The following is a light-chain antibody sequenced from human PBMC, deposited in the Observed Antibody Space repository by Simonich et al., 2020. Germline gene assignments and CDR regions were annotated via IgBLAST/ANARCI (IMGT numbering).Light chain of an antibody. CDR2: WAS. CDR1: QRVLYSSNNKNY. CDR3: QQYYSTPIT. J-gene: IGKJ5*01. Sequence: DIVMTQSPDSLAVSLGERATINCKSSQRVLYSSNNKNYLDWYQQKPGQPPKLLIYWASTREPGFPDRFSGSGSGTDFTLTISSLQAEDVAVYYCQQYYSTPITFGQGTRLEIK. V-gene: IGKV4-1*01.